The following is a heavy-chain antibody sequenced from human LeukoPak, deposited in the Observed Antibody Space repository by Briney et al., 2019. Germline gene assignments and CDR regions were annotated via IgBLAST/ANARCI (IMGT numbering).Heavy chain of an antibody. CDR1: GGSISSDNYQ. D-gene: IGHD3-10*01. V-gene: IGHV4-30-4*01. J-gene: IGHJ5*02. Sequence: PSETLSLTCTVSGGSISSDNYQWSWIRQPPGKGLEWIGYINYSGSTYYNPSLKSRLTISVDTSKNHFSLKLSSVTAADTAVYYCARYGSGSTWFDPWGQGTLVTVSS. CDR2: INYSGST. CDR3: ARYGSGSTWFDP.